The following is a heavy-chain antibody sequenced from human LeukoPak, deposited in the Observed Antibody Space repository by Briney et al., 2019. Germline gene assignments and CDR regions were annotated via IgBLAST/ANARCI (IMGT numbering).Heavy chain of an antibody. V-gene: IGHV3-30*02. CDR2: IRHDGSNK. CDR1: GFTFSSYG. D-gene: IGHD3-10*01. J-gene: IGHJ4*02. CDR3: AKDSGKSAPSSFDY. Sequence: GGSLRLSCAASGFTFSSYGMHWVRQAPGKGLEWVAFIRHDGSNKYYADSVKGRFTISRDNSKNTLCLQMNSLRAEDTAVYYCAKDSGKSAPSSFDYWGQGTLVTVSS.